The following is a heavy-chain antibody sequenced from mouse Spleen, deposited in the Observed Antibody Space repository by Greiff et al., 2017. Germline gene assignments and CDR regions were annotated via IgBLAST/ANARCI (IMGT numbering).Heavy chain of an antibody. V-gene: IGHV1-15*01. J-gene: IGHJ4*01. D-gene: IGHD2-2*01. CDR1: GYTFTDYE. CDR2: IDPETGGT. Sequence: QVQLQQSGAELVRPGASVTLSCKASGYTFTDYEMHWVKQTPVHGLEWIGAIDPETGGTAYNQKFKGKAILTADKSSSTAYMELRSLTSEDSAVYYCTNIYYGYGYAMDYWGQGTSVTVSS. CDR3: TNIYYGYGYAMDY.